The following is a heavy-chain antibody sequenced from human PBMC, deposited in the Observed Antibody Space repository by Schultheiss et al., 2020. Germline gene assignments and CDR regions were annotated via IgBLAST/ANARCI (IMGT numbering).Heavy chain of an antibody. CDR1: GFTFSTFW. CDR3: ARDGNSWGMDV. J-gene: IGHJ6*02. CDR2: ISESGGST. D-gene: IGHD4-23*01. Sequence: GGSLRLSCAASGFTFSTFWMSWVRQAPGKGLEWVSAISESGGSTFYADSVKGRFTISRDNSKNTLYLQMNSLRAEDTAVYYCARDGNSWGMDVWGQGTTVTGSS. V-gene: IGHV3-23*01.